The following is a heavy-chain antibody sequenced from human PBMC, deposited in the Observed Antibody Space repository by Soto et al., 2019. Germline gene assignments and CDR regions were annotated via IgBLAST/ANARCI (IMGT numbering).Heavy chain of an antibody. D-gene: IGHD5-12*01. CDR1: GGTFNNYP. J-gene: IGHJ6*02. V-gene: IGHV1-69*18. Sequence: QVQLERSGAEVRKPGSSVKVSCKASGGTFNNYPITWVRQDPGQGLEWMGSSIPIYGTANYAQMFHGRVTITVDESTSTAYMELRSLTSEDTAVYYCARGRGYSGDDHYYYFDMDVWGQGTTVTVSS. CDR2: SIPIYGTA. CDR3: ARGRGYSGDDHYYYFDMDV.